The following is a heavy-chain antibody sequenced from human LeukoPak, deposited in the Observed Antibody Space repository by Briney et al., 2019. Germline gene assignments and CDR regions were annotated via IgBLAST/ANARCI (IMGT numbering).Heavy chain of an antibody. J-gene: IGHJ4*02. CDR2: FDPEDGET. CDR3: ATVGYDSSGYYWDY. V-gene: IGHV1-24*01. CDR1: GYTLTGLS. Sequence: ASVKVSCKVSGYTLTGLSMHWVRQAPGKGLEWMGGFDPEDGETIYAQKFQGRVTMTEDTSTDTAYMELSSLRSEDTAVYYCATVGYDSSGYYWDYWGQGTLVTVSS. D-gene: IGHD3-22*01.